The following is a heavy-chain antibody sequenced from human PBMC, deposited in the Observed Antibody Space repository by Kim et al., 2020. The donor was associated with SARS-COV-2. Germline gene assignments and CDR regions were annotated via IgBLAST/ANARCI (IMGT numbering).Heavy chain of an antibody. CDR1: GFTFSDYY. J-gene: IGHJ6*02. V-gene: IGHV3-11*04. CDR2: IRSSGSTI. D-gene: IGHD2-2*01. Sequence: GGSLRLSCVASGFTFSDYYMSWIRQAPGKGLVWVSYIRSSGSTIYYADSVKGRFTISRDNAKNTLYLQMNSLRAEDTAVYYCARECIVVVLAAIVYYYYGMGASGQKTTLAVSS. CDR3: ARECIVVVLAAIVYYYYGMGA.